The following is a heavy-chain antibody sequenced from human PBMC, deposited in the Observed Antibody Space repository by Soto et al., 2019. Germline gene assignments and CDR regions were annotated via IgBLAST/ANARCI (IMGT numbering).Heavy chain of an antibody. D-gene: IGHD3-22*01. CDR2: ISYDGGDK. CDR3: ARAYSLAVVAPGY. CDR1: GFTFSSYT. J-gene: IGHJ4*01. V-gene: IGHV3-30-3*01. Sequence: QVQLVESGGGVVQPGRSLRLSCAASGFTFSSYTMHWVRQTPGKGLEWVADISYDGGDKYYADSVKGRFTISRDNSKNTLYLQMNRLRPEDTSVDYCARAYSLAVVAPGYWGDGILVTVSS.